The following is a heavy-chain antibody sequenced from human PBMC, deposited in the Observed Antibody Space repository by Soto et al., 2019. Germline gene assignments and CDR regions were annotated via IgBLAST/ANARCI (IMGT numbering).Heavy chain of an antibody. V-gene: IGHV3-33*01. J-gene: IGHJ3*02. Sequence: QVQLVESGGGVVQPGRSLRLSCAASGFTFSSYGMHWVRQAPGKGLEWEAVIWSDGSNKYNGDSVKGRFTISRDNSKNTLYLQMNSLRAEDTAVYYCARDPPEDNRGYFALDIWGQGTMVTVSS. D-gene: IGHD3-9*01. CDR1: GFTFSSYG. CDR2: IWSDGSNK. CDR3: ARDPPEDNRGYFALDI.